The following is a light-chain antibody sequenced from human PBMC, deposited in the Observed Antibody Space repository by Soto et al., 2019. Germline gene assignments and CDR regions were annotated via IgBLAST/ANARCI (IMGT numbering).Light chain of an antibody. J-gene: IGKJ4*01. V-gene: IGKV1-27*01. CDR1: LPISNY. Sequence: DIQITQSPPLLYASXRARVTIPXXASLPISNYLAWYQQKPGKIPNLLIYAASTLQAGVPSRFSGSGSGTDFTLTISSLQPEDVAAYYCQKYNSAPLTFGGGTKVDI. CDR3: QKYNSAPLT. CDR2: AAS.